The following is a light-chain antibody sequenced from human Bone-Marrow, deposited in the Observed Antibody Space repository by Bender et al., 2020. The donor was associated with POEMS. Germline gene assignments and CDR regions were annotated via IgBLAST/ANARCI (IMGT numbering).Light chain of an antibody. Sequence: SYELTQPPSVSVSPGQTATITCSGDKLGDKYVCWYQRKPGQSPMVVIYEDYKRPSGIPERFSGSNSGITATLTISGTQTMDEADYYCQAWDRTTAIFGGGTKLTVL. V-gene: IGLV3-1*01. CDR1: KLGDKY. CDR3: QAWDRTTAI. J-gene: IGLJ2*01. CDR2: EDY.